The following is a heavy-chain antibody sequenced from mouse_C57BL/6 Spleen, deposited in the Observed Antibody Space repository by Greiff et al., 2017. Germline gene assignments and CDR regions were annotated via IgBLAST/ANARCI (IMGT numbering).Heavy chain of an antibody. Sequence: VQLQESGAELVKPGASVKISCKASGYAFSSYWMNWVKQRPGKGLEWIGQIYPGDGDTNYNGKFKGKATLTADKSSSTAYMQLSSLTSEDSAVYFCAREGGLRRAMDYWGQGTSVTVSS. J-gene: IGHJ4*01. CDR2: IYPGDGDT. D-gene: IGHD2-4*01. CDR1: GYAFSSYW. CDR3: AREGGLRRAMDY. V-gene: IGHV1-80*01.